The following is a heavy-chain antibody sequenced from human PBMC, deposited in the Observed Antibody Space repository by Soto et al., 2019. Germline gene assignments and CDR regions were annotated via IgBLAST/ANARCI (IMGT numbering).Heavy chain of an antibody. V-gene: IGHV1-69*13. CDR3: ARFRVVGAHFDY. CDR1: GGTFSSYA. D-gene: IGHD1-26*01. CDR2: IIPIFGTA. Sequence: GASVKVSCKASGGTFSSYAISWVRQAPGQGLEWMGGIIPIFGTANYAQKFQGRVTITADESTSTAYMELSSLRSEDTAVYYCARFRVVGAHFDYWGQGTLVTVSS. J-gene: IGHJ4*02.